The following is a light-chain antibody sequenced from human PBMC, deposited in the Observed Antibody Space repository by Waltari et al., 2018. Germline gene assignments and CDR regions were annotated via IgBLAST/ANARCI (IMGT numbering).Light chain of an antibody. CDR1: KLGDKY. CDR2: QDK. J-gene: IGLJ2*01. CDR3: QAWDSNTFVV. V-gene: IGLV3-1*01. Sequence: SYELTQPPSVSVSPGQTATITCSGDKLGDKYAPWYQPKAGQSPVLVIYQDKKRPSGIPGRFSGSNSGNIATLTSSGTQAVDEADYYCQAWDSNTFVVFGGGTRLTVL.